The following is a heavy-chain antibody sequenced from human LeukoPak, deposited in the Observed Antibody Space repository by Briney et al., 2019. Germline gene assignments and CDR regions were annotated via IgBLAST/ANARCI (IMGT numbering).Heavy chain of an antibody. CDR1: GYTFTSYA. Sequence: ASVKVSCKASGYTFTSYAMNWVRQAPGQGLEWMGWINTNTGNPTYAQGFTGRFVFSLDTSVSTAYLQISSLKAEDTAVYYCARKAWFGELIAFDPWGQGTLVTVSS. V-gene: IGHV7-4-1*02. J-gene: IGHJ5*02. CDR3: ARKAWFGELIAFDP. CDR2: INTNTGNP. D-gene: IGHD3-10*01.